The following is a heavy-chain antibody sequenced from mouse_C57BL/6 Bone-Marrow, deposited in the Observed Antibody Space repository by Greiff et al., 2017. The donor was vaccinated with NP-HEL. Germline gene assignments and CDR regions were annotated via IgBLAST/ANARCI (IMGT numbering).Heavy chain of an antibody. CDR1: GYTFTSYW. V-gene: IGHV1-64*01. D-gene: IGHD1-1*01. Sequence: QVHVKQPGAELVKPGASVKLSCKASGYTFTSYWMHWVKQRPGQGLEWIGMIHPISGSNNYNEKFKSKATLTVDKSSSTAYMQLSSLTSEDSAVYYCARKVLRYWYLDVWGTGTTVTVSS. CDR2: IHPISGSN. J-gene: IGHJ1*03. CDR3: ARKVLRYWYLDV.